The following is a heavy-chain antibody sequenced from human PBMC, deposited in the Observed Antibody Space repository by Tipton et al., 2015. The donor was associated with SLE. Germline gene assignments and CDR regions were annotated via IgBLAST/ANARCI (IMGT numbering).Heavy chain of an antibody. V-gene: IGHV1-69*01. CDR3: ARESRYYDSSGYYYPQNY. CDR1: GGTFSSYA. Sequence: VQLVQSGPEVKKPGSSVKVSCKASGGTFSSYAISWVRQAPGQGLEWMGGIIAIFGTANYAQKFQGRVTITADESTSTAYMELSSLRSEDTAVYYCARESRYYDSSGYYYPQNYWGQGTLVTVSS. D-gene: IGHD3-22*01. CDR2: IIAIFGTA. J-gene: IGHJ4*02.